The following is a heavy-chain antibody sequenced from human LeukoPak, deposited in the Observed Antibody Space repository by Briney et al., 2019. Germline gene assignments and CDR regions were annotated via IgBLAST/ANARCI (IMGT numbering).Heavy chain of an antibody. CDR2: IYSGGST. V-gene: IGHV3-66*01. D-gene: IGHD3-9*01. J-gene: IGHJ2*01. Sequence: GGSLRLSCAASGFTVGSNYMSWVRQAPGKGLEWVSVIYSGGSTYYADSVKGRFTISRDNSKNTLYLQMNSLRADDTAVYYCARARYHYDNTGHSYWYFDLWGRGTLVTVSS. CDR3: ARARYHYDNTGHSYWYFDL. CDR1: GFTVGSNY.